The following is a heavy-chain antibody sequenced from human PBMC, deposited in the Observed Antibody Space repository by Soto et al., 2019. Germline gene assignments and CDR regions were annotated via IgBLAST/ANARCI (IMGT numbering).Heavy chain of an antibody. J-gene: IGHJ4*02. Sequence: QVQLQESGPGLVKPSQTLSLTCPVSGASISNRGFYWTWIRQLPGKGLEWIGYISYSGSTNYSPSLKSRLNISIDTSDNHFSLKLTSVTAADTAVYYCARQSTVTGNYYFDSWGQGTLVTVAT. D-gene: IGHD4-17*01. CDR1: GASISNRGFY. CDR3: ARQSTVTGNYYFDS. V-gene: IGHV4-31*03. CDR2: ISYSGST.